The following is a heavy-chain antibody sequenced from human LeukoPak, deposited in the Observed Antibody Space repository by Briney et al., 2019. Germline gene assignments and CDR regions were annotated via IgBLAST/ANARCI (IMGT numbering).Heavy chain of an antibody. CDR3: AKGTEEMATIYFDY. CDR2: ISGSGGST. CDR1: GFTVSSNY. V-gene: IGHV3-23*01. J-gene: IGHJ4*02. Sequence: GGSLRLSCAASGFTVSSNYMSWVRQAPGKGLEWVSAISGSGGSTYYADSVKGRFTISRDNSKNTLYLQMNSLRAEDTAVYYCAKGTEEMATIYFDYWGQGTLVTVSS. D-gene: IGHD5-24*01.